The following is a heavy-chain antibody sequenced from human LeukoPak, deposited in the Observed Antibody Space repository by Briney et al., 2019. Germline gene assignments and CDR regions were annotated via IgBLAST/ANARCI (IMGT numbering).Heavy chain of an antibody. CDR2: IIPIFGTA. CDR1: GGTFSSYA. J-gene: IGHJ4*02. V-gene: IGHV1-69*13. CDR3: ARGWRQLWAPFDY. Sequence: SVKVSCKASGGTFSSYAISWVRQAPGQGLERMGGIIPIFGTANYAQKFQGRVTITADESTSTAYMELSSLRSEDTAVYYCARGWRQLWAPFDYWGQGTLVTVSS. D-gene: IGHD5-18*01.